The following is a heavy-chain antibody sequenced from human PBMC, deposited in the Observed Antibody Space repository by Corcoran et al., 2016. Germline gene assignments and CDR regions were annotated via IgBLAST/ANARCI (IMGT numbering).Heavy chain of an antibody. D-gene: IGHD6-6*01. CDR3: ARRSIAARGGLDY. CDR2: IYYSGST. J-gene: IGHJ4*02. Sequence: QLQLQESGPGLVKPSETLSLTCTVSGGSISSSSYYWGWIRQPPGKGLEWIGSIYYSGSTYYNPSLKSRVTISVDTSKNQFSLKLSSVTAADTAVYYCARRSIAARGGLDYWGQGTLVTVSS. CDR1: GGSISSSSYY. V-gene: IGHV4-39*01.